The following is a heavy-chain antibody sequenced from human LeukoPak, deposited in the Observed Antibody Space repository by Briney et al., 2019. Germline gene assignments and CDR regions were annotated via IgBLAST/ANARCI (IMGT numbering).Heavy chain of an antibody. CDR3: ARDKGNDYGTYDN. J-gene: IGHJ4*02. Sequence: GGSLRLSCAASGFPFSTYSMHWVRQTPGKGLEWVSYSSSSGRAIYYADSVRGRFTMSRDNAKNSLFLQMDSLRDEDTSVYYCARDKGNDYGTYDNWGQGTLVTVSS. V-gene: IGHV3-48*02. D-gene: IGHD4-17*01. CDR2: SSSSGRAI. CDR1: GFPFSTYS.